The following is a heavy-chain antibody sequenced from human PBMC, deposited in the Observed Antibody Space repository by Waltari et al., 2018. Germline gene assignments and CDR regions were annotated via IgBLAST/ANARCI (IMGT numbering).Heavy chain of an antibody. CDR1: GFSLSTSGVG. V-gene: IGHV2-5*02. J-gene: IGHJ3*02. Sequence: QITLKESGPTLVKPTQTLTLTCTFSGFSLSTSGVGVGWIRQPPGKALEWLALIYWDDDKRYSPSLKSKLNSTKYTSKNQVVLTMTNMDPVDAATYYCAHRREAGFGVDSKHDAFDIWGQGTMVTVSS. CDR2: IYWDDDK. CDR3: AHRREAGFGVDSKHDAFDI. D-gene: IGHD3-10*01.